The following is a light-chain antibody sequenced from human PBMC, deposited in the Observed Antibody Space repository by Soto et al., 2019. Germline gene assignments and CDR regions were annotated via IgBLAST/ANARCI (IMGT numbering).Light chain of an antibody. Sequence: EIVMTQSPATLSVSPGESATLSRRASQSVSNNLAWYQQKPGQAPRLLIYGASTRATGFPARFSGSGSGTEFTLTISSLQSEDFAVYYCQQYNNWPPTWTFGQGTKVDIK. V-gene: IGKV3-15*01. J-gene: IGKJ1*01. CDR1: QSVSNN. CDR3: QQYNNWPPTWT. CDR2: GAS.